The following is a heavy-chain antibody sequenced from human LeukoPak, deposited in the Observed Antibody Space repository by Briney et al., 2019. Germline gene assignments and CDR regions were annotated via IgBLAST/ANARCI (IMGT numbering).Heavy chain of an antibody. CDR1: GGSIRSSNW. Sequence: PSETLSLTCTVSGGSIRSSNWWSWVRQPPGKGLEWIGEIYHSGSTNYNSSLKSRVTISVDKSKNQFSLKLSSVTAADTAVYYCALTTVTETDYWGQGTLVTVSS. CDR3: ALTTVTETDY. J-gene: IGHJ4*02. D-gene: IGHD4-17*01. V-gene: IGHV4-4*02. CDR2: IYHSGST.